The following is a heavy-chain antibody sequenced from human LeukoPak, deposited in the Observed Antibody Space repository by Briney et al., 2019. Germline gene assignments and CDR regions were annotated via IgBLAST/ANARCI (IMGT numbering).Heavy chain of an antibody. J-gene: IGHJ4*02. D-gene: IGHD6-6*01. CDR3: ATTSIAAEGHFDY. V-gene: IGHV3-64*01. CDR2: ISSNGGST. CDR1: GFTFSSYA. Sequence: GGSLRLSCAASGFTFSSYAMHWARQAPVKGLEYVSAISSNGGSTYYANSVKGRFTISRDNSKNTLYLQMGSLRAEDMAVYYCATTSIAAEGHFDYWGQGTLVTVSS.